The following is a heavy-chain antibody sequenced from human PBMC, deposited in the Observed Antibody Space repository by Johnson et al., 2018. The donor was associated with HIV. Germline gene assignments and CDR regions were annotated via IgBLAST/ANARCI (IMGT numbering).Heavy chain of an antibody. D-gene: IGHD3-10*01. Sequence: QVQLVESGGVLVTPGGSLRLSCAASGFTISDYYMNWVRQAPGKGLEWLSYISSSGTAKYYADSVKGRFTISRDNAKNSLYLQMNSLRAEDPAVFYCARGTITLIRGVSGSDVGGQGTMVTVAS. CDR3: ARGTITLIRGVSGSDV. V-gene: IGHV3-11*04. CDR2: ISSSGTAK. CDR1: GFTISDYY. J-gene: IGHJ3*01.